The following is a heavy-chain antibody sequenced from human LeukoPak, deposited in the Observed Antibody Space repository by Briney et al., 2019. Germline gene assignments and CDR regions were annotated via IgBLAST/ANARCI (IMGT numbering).Heavy chain of an antibody. J-gene: IGHJ4*02. D-gene: IGHD3-22*01. CDR2: IYIGGRT. CDR3: ARETYYYDSSGYRHTYFDY. V-gene: IGHV3-66*01. Sequence: GGSLRLSCASSLFTVSSNYMSGVRQAPGKGLEWVSVIYIGGRTYYADSVKGRFTISRDNSKNTLYLQMNSLRAEDTAVYYCARETYYYDSSGYRHTYFDYWGQGTLVTVSS. CDR1: LFTVSSNY.